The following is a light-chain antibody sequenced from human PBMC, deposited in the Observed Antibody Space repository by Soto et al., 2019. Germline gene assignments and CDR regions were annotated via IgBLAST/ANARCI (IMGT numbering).Light chain of an antibody. CDR1: SSNIGAGYD. CDR3: QSYDSSLSALYV. CDR2: GNS. V-gene: IGLV1-40*01. J-gene: IGLJ1*01. Sequence: QSVLTQPPSGSGVPGQRITISCTGSSSNIGAGYDVQWYQQLPGTAPKLLIYGNSHRPSGVPDRFSGSKSGTSASLAITGLQTEDEADYYCQSYDSSLSALYVLGTGTKVTVL.